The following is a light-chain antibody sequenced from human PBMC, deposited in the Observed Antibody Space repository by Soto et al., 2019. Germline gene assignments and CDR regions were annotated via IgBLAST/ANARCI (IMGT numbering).Light chain of an antibody. J-gene: IGKJ1*01. CDR1: QDIRND. CDR3: MQAHNPPRT. Sequence: AIQVTQSPSSLSASVGDRVTITCRASQDIRNDLAWYQQKPGQAPKXMIFAESNLQSGVNSRLRGGGSAKHLNLTISSMQNDDFANYYCMQAHNPPRTFAHGTKA. V-gene: IGKV1-6*01. CDR2: AES.